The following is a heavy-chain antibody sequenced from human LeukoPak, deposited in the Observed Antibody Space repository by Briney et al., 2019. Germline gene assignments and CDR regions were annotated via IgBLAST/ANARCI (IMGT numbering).Heavy chain of an antibody. CDR1: GGSFSGYY. Sequence: SETLSLTCAVYGGSFSGYYWSWIRQPPGKGLEWIGENNHSGSTNYNPSLKSRVTISVDTSKNQFSLKLSSVTAADTAVYYCARGLNYDILTGFDYWGQGTLVTVSS. V-gene: IGHV4-34*01. J-gene: IGHJ4*02. CDR3: ARGLNYDILTGFDY. D-gene: IGHD3-9*01. CDR2: NNHSGST.